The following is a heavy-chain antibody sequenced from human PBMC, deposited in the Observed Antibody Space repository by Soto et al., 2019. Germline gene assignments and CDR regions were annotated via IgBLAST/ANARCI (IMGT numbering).Heavy chain of an antibody. Sequence: QVQLVQSGPEMKKPGSSVRVSCTASGDTFSRYTISWVRQAPGPGLEWMGRIIPVLSMSNHARNFQGRVTITADSYTSTADMVFSGLTSGDTAMYFCATNCGSVSAAFAYWGQGTLVTFSS. D-gene: IGHD2-21*01. CDR1: GDTFSRYT. V-gene: IGHV1-69*02. CDR2: IIPVLSMS. J-gene: IGHJ4*02. CDR3: ATNCGSVSAAFAY.